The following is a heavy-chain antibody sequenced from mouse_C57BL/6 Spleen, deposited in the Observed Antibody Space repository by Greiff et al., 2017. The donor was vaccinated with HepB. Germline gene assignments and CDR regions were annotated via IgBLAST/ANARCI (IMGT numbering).Heavy chain of an antibody. CDR2: IWSGGST. CDR1: GFSLTSYG. Sequence: VKLVESGPGLVQPSQSLSITCTVSGFSLTSYGVHWVRQSPGKGLEWLGVIWSGGSTDYNAAFISRLSISKDNSKSQVFFKMNSLQADDTAIYYCARIGGVRRVYYYAMDYWGQGTSVTVSS. V-gene: IGHV2-2*01. CDR3: ARIGGVRRVYYYAMDY. D-gene: IGHD2-5*01. J-gene: IGHJ4*01.